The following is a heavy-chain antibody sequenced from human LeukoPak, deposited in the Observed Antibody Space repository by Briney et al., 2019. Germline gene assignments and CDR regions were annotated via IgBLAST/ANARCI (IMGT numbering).Heavy chain of an antibody. D-gene: IGHD3-22*01. Sequence: ETLSLTCAVYGGSFSGYYWSWVRQAPGRGLEWVSVISTSGESAYYADSVKGRFTISRDNSKNTLYLQMNSLRAEDTAVYYCAKDRGSGYHYFDYWGQGTLVTVSS. J-gene: IGHJ4*02. V-gene: IGHV3-23*01. CDR2: ISTSGESA. CDR1: GGSFSGYY. CDR3: AKDRGSGYHYFDY.